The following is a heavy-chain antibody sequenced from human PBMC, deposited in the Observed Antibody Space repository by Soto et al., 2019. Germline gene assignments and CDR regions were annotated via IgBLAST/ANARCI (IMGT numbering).Heavy chain of an antibody. Sequence: GGSLRLSCAASGFTFSSHSMNWVRQAPGKGLEWVSSISSSSSYIYYADSVKGRFTISRDNAKNSLYLQMNSLRAEDTAVYYCARTPPRIRYFDLWGQGTLVTVSS. CDR3: ARTPPRIRYFDL. V-gene: IGHV3-21*01. D-gene: IGHD3-9*01. CDR2: ISSSSSYI. CDR1: GFTFSSHS. J-gene: IGHJ4*02.